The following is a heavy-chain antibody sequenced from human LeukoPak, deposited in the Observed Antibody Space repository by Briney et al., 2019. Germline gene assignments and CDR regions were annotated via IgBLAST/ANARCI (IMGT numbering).Heavy chain of an antibody. V-gene: IGHV3-11*01. CDR2: ISSGGSSI. CDR3: ARWAAAGRCFDY. CDR1: GFTFSDYH. J-gene: IGHJ4*02. D-gene: IGHD6-13*01. Sequence: PGGSLRLSCAVSGFTFSDYHMSWIRQAPGKGLEWVSYISSGGSSISHADSVKGRFTISRDNAENSLYLQMNSLRAEDTAVYYCARWAAAGRCFDYWGQGTLVTVSS.